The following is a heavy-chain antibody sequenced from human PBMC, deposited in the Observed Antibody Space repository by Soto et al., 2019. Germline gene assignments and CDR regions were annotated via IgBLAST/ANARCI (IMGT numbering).Heavy chain of an antibody. CDR3: ARDRGGAGDSYGDRFDY. CDR1: GGTFSSYA. CDR2: IIPIFGTA. Sequence: QVQLVQSGAEVKKPGSSVKVSCKASGGTFSSYAISWVRQAPGQGLEWMGGIIPIFGTANYAQKFQGRVTITADESTSTADMVLSSLRSEDTAVYYCARDRGGAGDSYGDRFDYWGQGTLVNVSS. V-gene: IGHV1-69*01. D-gene: IGHD5-18*01. J-gene: IGHJ4*02.